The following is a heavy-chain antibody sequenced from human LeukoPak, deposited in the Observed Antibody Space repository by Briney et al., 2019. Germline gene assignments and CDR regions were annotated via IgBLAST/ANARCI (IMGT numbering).Heavy chain of an antibody. CDR2: ISYDGSNK. CDR1: GFTFSSYG. D-gene: IGHD3-3*01. V-gene: IGHV3-30*18. J-gene: IGHJ6*02. CDR3: AKDGKSITIFGVVIPPGRSSRYYYGMDV. Sequence: GALRLSCAASGFTFSSYGMHWVRQAPGKGLEWVAVISYDGSNKYYADSVKGRFTISRDNSKNTLYLQMNSLGAEDTAVYYCAKDGKSITIFGVVIPPGRSSRYYYGMDVWGQGTTVTVSS.